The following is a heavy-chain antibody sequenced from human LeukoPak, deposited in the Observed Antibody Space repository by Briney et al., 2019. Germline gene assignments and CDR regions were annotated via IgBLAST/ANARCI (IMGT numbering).Heavy chain of an antibody. CDR3: ATVRPRLQRLTYYFDY. CDR1: GYTFTSYG. Sequence: ASVKVSCKASGYTFTSYGISWVRQTPGQGLEWMGWISAYNGNTNYAQKLQGRVTMTTDTSTSTAYMELRSLRSDDTAVYYCATVRPRLQRLTYYFDYWGQGTLVTVSS. V-gene: IGHV1-18*01. CDR2: ISAYNGNT. J-gene: IGHJ4*02. D-gene: IGHD4-11*01.